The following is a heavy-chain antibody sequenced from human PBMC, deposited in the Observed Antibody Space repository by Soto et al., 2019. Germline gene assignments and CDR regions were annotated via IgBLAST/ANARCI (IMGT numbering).Heavy chain of an antibody. D-gene: IGHD6-25*01. CDR1: GYTFTSYD. CDR2: MNPNSGNT. CDR3: AREEYSSGSLDY. V-gene: IGHV1-8*01. J-gene: IGHJ4*02. Sequence: ASVKVSCKASGYTFTSYDINWVRQATGQGLEWMGWMNPNSGNTGYAQKFQGRVTMTRNTSISTAYMELSSLRSEDTDVYYCAREEYSSGSLDYWGQGTLVTVSS.